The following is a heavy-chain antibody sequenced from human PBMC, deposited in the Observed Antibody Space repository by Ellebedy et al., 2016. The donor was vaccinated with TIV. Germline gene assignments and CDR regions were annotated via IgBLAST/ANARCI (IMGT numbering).Heavy chain of an antibody. CDR2: ISYDGSNK. D-gene: IGHD1-7*01. Sequence: GESLKISCEASGFTFSSFGMHWVRQAPGKGLEWVAVISYDGSNKYYADSVKGRFTISRDNSKNTLYLQMNSLRAEDTAVYYCATDHLPFKELRIFDYWGQGTLVTVSS. CDR1: GFTFSSFG. J-gene: IGHJ4*02. CDR3: ATDHLPFKELRIFDY. V-gene: IGHV3-30*12.